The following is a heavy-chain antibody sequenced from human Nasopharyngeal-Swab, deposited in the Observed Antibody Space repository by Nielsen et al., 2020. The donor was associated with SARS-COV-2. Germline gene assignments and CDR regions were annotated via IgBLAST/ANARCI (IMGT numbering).Heavy chain of an antibody. J-gene: IGHJ4*02. CDR2: IYYNGNT. CDR3: ARHEYCRGYCYKGGFDS. CDR1: GDSIAYSTFY. D-gene: IGHD2-21*02. V-gene: IGHV4-39*01. Sequence: SETLSLTCTVSGDSIAYSTFYWGWIRQPPGKGLEWIGNIYYNGNTYQNPSLKSRLTISVDKSKNLFSLRLTSVTVADTAIYYCARHEYCRGYCYKGGFDSWGQGTLVTVFS.